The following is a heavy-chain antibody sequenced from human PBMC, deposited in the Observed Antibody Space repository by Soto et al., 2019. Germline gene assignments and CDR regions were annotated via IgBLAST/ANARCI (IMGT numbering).Heavy chain of an antibody. J-gene: IGHJ6*02. CDR2: ISAYNGNT. V-gene: IGHV1-18*01. CDR3: ARDWGYSYGPDWDYYGMGV. Sequence: GASVKVSCKASGYTFTSYGISWVRQAPGQGLEWMGWISAYNGNTNYAQKLQGRVTMTTDTSTSTAYMELRSLRSDDTAVYYCARDWGYSYGPDWDYYGMGVWGQGTTVTVSS. D-gene: IGHD5-18*01. CDR1: GYTFTSYG.